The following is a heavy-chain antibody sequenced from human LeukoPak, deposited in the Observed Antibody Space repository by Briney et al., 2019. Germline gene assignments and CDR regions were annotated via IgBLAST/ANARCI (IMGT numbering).Heavy chain of an antibody. CDR3: ARGRGAAASYYYYYGMDV. CDR2: INHSGST. CDR1: GGSFSGYY. Sequence: PSETLPLTCAVYGGSFSGYYWSWIRQPPGKGLEWIGEINHSGSTNYNPSLRSRVTISVDTSKNQFSLKLSSVTAADTAVYYCARGRGAAASYYYYYGMDVWGQGTTVTVSS. J-gene: IGHJ6*02. V-gene: IGHV4-34*01. D-gene: IGHD6-13*01.